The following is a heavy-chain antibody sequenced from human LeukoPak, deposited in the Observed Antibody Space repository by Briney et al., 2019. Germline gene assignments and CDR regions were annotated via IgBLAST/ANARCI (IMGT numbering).Heavy chain of an antibody. CDR1: GYMFTGYY. CDR2: INPNSGST. CDR3: ARVVAVTGTPVYYMDV. V-gene: IGHV1-2*02. J-gene: IGHJ6*03. Sequence: GASVKVSCKASGYMFTGYYMHWVRQAPGQGLEWMGWINPNSGSTNYAQKFQGRVTMTRATSISTAYMDLNRLRSDDTAVYYCARVVAVTGTPVYYMDVWGKGTTVTVSS. D-gene: IGHD6-19*01.